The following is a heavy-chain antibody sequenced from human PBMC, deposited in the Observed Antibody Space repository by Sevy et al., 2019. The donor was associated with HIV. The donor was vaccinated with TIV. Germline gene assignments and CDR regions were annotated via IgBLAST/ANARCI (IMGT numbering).Heavy chain of an antibody. CDR3: AKNRPPGGSYFSRHGMDV. CDR1: GFTFSQYD. CDR2: ISYDGNFR. Sequence: GGSLRLSVQAPGFTFSQYDIHGVRPAPGKGLEWVAIISYDGNFRDYSDSVRGRFSMSRDNSKNTAYLQMSGLSVEDTAVYYCAKNRPPGGSYFSRHGMDVWGRGTTVTVSS. D-gene: IGHD1-26*01. V-gene: IGHV3-30*18. J-gene: IGHJ6*02.